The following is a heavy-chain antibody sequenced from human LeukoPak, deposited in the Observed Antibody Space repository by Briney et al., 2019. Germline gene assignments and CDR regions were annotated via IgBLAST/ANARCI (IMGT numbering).Heavy chain of an antibody. CDR3: AKAPYLSSGS. Sequence: SETLSLTCAVYGGSFRGYYWSWIRQPPGKGLEWIGEIDHSGATNYNPSLKSRVTISLDTSKNQFSLTLSSITAADTAVYYCAKAPYLSSGSWGQGTMVTVSS. V-gene: IGHV4-34*01. CDR2: IDHSGAT. D-gene: IGHD3-22*01. J-gene: IGHJ3*01. CDR1: GGSFRGYY.